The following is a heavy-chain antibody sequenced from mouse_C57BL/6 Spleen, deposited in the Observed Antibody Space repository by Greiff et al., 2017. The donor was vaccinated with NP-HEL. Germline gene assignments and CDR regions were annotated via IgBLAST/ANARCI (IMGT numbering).Heavy chain of an antibody. CDR3: TRITTVVTYWYFDV. D-gene: IGHD1-1*01. Sequence: EVQLQQSGTVLARPGASVKMSCKTSGYTFTSYWMHWVKQRPGQGLEWIGAIYPGNSDTSYNQKFKGKAKLTAVTSASTAYMELSSLTNEDSAVYYCTRITTVVTYWYFDVWGTGTTVTVSS. V-gene: IGHV1-5*01. J-gene: IGHJ1*03. CDR2: IYPGNSDT. CDR1: GYTFTSYW.